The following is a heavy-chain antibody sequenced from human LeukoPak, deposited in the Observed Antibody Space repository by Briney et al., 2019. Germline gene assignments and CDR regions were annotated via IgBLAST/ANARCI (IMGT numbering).Heavy chain of an antibody. V-gene: IGHV3-30*04. J-gene: IGHJ5*02. CDR3: ATSTTVAGTFWFDP. D-gene: IGHD6-19*01. CDR2: ISYDESKT. CDR1: GVSLSNYA. Sequence: GGSLRLSCAPSGVSLSNYALDWVRQAPGKGLQWVAAISYDESKTYYSDSVKGRFTISRDGPSDTLSLQMDSLRAEDTALYYCATSTTVAGTFWFDPWGQGTLVIVSS.